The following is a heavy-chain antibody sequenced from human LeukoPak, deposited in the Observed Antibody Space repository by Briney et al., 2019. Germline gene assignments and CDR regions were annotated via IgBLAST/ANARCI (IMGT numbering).Heavy chain of an antibody. CDR2: ISAYNGNT. CDR1: GYTFTCYG. J-gene: IGHJ4*02. Sequence: ASVTVSFKSSGYTFTCYGISWVRQAPGQGLEWMGWISAYNGNTNYAQKLQGRVTMTTDTSTSTAYMELRSLRSDDTAVYYCARDQDYFEYWGQGTLVTVSS. CDR3: ARDQDYFEY. V-gene: IGHV1-18*01.